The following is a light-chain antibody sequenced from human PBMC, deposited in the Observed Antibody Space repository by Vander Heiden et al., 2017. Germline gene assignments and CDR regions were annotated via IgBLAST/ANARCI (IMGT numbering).Light chain of an antibody. V-gene: IGKV3-20*01. CDR3: QQYGSS. Sequence: EIVLTQSPGTLSLSPGERATLSCRASQSVSSSYLAWYQQKPDQAPRLLIYGASSRATGIPDRFSGSGSGTDFTLTISRLEPEDFAVYYCQQYGSSFGGGTKVEIK. CDR2: GAS. J-gene: IGKJ4*01. CDR1: QSVSSSY.